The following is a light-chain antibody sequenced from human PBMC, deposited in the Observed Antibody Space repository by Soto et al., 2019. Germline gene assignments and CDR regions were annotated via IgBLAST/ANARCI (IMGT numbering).Light chain of an antibody. CDR3: QQYSSNSF. CDR2: DAS. CDR1: QTISNW. Sequence: DIQMTQSPSTLSASVGDRVTITCRASQTISNWLAWYQQKPGKAPKVLIFDASTLDGGVPLRFSGNGSGTEFTLTISSLQPDDFATYYCQQYSSNSFFGGGTKVDIK. V-gene: IGKV1-5*01. J-gene: IGKJ4*01.